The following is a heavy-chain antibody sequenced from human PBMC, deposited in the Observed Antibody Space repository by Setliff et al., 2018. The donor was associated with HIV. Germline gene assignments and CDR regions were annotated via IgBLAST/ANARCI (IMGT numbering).Heavy chain of an antibody. J-gene: IGHJ3*02. V-gene: IGHV3-74*03. CDR3: ARDGPLVRANINTFDM. CDR1: GFNFTRNW. Sequence: PRLSCAASGFNFTRNWMHWVRQVPGKGLVWVSVINTDGHTLYADSVKGRFTIARDDAKNTLYLQMNSLRVEDTAVYFCARDGPLVRANINTFDMWGPGTMVTV. D-gene: IGHD1-20*01. CDR2: INTDGHT.